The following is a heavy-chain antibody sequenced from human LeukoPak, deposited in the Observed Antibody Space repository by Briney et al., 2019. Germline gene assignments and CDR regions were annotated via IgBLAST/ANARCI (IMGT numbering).Heavy chain of an antibody. D-gene: IGHD3-22*01. CDR1: GYSFTSYW. CDR3: ARPQYYYDSSGYSYYFDY. Sequence: RRGESLKISCKGSGYSFTSYWIGWVRQMPGKGLECMGIIYPGDSDTRYSPSFQGQGTISADKSISTAYLQWSSLKASDTAMYYCARPQYYYDSSGYSYYFDYWGQGTLVTVSS. V-gene: IGHV5-51*01. J-gene: IGHJ4*02. CDR2: IYPGDSDT.